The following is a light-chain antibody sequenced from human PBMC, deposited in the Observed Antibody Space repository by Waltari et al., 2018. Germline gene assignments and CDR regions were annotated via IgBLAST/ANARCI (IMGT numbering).Light chain of an antibody. CDR3: QQSYSLPRT. J-gene: IGKJ4*01. CDR1: QSVTAY. V-gene: IGKV1-39*01. Sequence: DIQMTQSPSSLSASVGDRVTITCRANQSVTAYLNWYQQKPGKAPKLLIYAASSLQSGVPSRFSGSGSGTDFTLSISSLHPEDFATYYCQQSYSLPRTFGGGTKVEIK. CDR2: AAS.